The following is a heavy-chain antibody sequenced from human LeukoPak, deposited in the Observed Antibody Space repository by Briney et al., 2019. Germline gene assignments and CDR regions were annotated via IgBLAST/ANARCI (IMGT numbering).Heavy chain of an antibody. D-gene: IGHD6-13*01. J-gene: IGHJ4*02. CDR3: ARTKGGIAAADAYFDY. CDR2: IYTSGST. V-gene: IGHV4-61*02. CDR1: GGSISSGSYY. Sequence: SETLSLTCTVSGGSISSGSYYWSWIRQPAGKGLEYIGRIYTSGSTSHNPSLKSRVTISVDTSKNQFSLKLGSVTAAETAVYYCARTKGGIAAADAYFDYWGQGTLVTVSS.